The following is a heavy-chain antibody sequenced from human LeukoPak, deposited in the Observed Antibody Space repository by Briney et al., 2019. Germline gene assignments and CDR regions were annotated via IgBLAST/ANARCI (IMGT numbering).Heavy chain of an antibody. CDR3: VRLGPYRIDY. J-gene: IGHJ4*02. D-gene: IGHD3-16*02. CDR2: IDPTDSYT. V-gene: IGHV5-10-1*01. Sequence: RGEPLRISCKGSGYSFNNYRISWVRQMPGKGLEWMGTIDPTDSYTKYSPSFQGHVTISLDKSISTAYLQWSGLRASDTAMYYCVRLGPYRIDYWGQGALVTVSS. CDR1: GYSFNNYR.